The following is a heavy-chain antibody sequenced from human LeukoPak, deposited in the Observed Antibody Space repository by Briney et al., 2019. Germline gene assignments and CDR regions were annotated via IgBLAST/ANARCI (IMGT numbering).Heavy chain of an antibody. V-gene: IGHV4-59*01. CDR1: GGSISSYY. CDR3: ARDAVVVPAATDAFDI. CDR2: IYYSGST. D-gene: IGHD2-2*01. J-gene: IGHJ3*02. Sequence: SETLSLTCTVSGGSISSYYWSWIRQPPRKGLEWIGYIYYSGSTNYNPSLKSRVTISVDTSKNQFSLKLSSATAADTAVYYCARDAVVVPAATDAFDIWGQGTMVTVSS.